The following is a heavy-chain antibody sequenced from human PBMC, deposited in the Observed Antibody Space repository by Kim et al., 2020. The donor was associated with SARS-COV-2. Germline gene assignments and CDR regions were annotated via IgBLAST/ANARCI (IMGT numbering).Heavy chain of an antibody. CDR3: ARAPRYYSSSYYGAFYGMDV. V-gene: IGHV3-30*04. Sequence: GGSLRLSCAASGFTFSSYAMHWVRQAPGKGLEWVAVISYDGSNKYYADSVKGRFTISRDNSKNTLYLQMNSLRAEDTAVYYCARAPRYYSSSYYGAFYGMDVWGQGTTVTVSS. CDR2: ISYDGSNK. CDR1: GFTFSSYA. D-gene: IGHD6-13*01. J-gene: IGHJ6*02.